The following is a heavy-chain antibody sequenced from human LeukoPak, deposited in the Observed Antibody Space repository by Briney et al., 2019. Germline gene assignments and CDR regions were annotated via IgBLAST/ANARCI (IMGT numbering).Heavy chain of an antibody. V-gene: IGHV1-2*02. CDR2: VNSNSGGT. CDR3: ARGYCSGGSCYHFES. D-gene: IGHD2-15*01. J-gene: IGHJ4*02. CDR1: GYRCSDYY. Sequence: ASVKVSCKTSGYRCSDYYMHWERQAPGQGLEWMGWVNSNSGGTHYAQKFEGRVTMTRDTSISTAYMELSSLKSDDTAVYYCARGYCSGGSCYHFESWGQGTLSPSPQ.